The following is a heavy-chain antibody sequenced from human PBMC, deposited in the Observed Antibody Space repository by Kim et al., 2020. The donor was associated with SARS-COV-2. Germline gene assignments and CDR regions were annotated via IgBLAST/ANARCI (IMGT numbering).Heavy chain of an antibody. CDR2: ISSSSSNI. J-gene: IGHJ4*02. CDR3: TSGTFLGYCSGDSCPSDY. D-gene: IGHD2-15*01. CDR1: GFTFSSYS. V-gene: IGHV3-21*01. Sequence: GGSLRLSCAASGFTFSSYSMNWVRQAPGKGLEWVSSISSSSSNIYYADSVKGRFTISRDNAKNSLSLQMHSLRAEDTAVYYCTSGTFLGYCSGDSCPSDYWGQGTLVTVSS.